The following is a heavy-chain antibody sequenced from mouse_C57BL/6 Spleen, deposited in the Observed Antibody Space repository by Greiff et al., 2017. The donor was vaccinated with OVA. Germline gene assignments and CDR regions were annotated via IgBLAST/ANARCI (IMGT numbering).Heavy chain of an antibody. Sequence: EVQGVESGGDLVKPGGSLKLSCAASGFTFSSYGMSWVRQTPDKRLEWVATISSGGSYTYYPDSVKGRFTISRDNAKNTLYLQMSSLKSEDTAMYYCARHGGYYGSSYDWYFDVWGTGTTVTVSS. D-gene: IGHD1-1*01. CDR1: GFTFSSYG. V-gene: IGHV5-6*01. CDR2: ISSGGSYT. CDR3: ARHGGYYGSSYDWYFDV. J-gene: IGHJ1*03.